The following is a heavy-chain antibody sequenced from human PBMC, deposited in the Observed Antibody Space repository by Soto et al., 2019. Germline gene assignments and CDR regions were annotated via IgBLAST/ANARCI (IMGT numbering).Heavy chain of an antibody. CDR2: IYYSGST. Sequence: QVQLQESGPGLVKPSETLSLTCTVSGGSISSYYWSWIRQPPGKGLEWIGYIYYSGSTNYNPSLKSRVTISVDTSKNQFSLKLSSVTAADTAVYYCAREGRRGYSGYGTLYYFDYWGQGTLVTVSS. V-gene: IGHV4-59*01. CDR1: GGSISSYY. D-gene: IGHD5-12*01. CDR3: AREGRRGYSGYGTLYYFDY. J-gene: IGHJ4*02.